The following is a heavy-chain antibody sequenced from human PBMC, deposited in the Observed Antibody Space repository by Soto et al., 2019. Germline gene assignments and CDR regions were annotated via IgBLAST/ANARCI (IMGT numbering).Heavy chain of an antibody. CDR2: IYYSGST. D-gene: IGHD5-18*01. CDR3: ARASGYSYGYFDY. CDR1: GGSISSSSYY. V-gene: IGHV4-39*07. J-gene: IGHJ4*02. Sequence: PSETLSLTCTVSGGSISSSSYYWGWIRQPPGKGLEWIGSIYYSGSTYYNPPLKSRVTISVDTSKNQFSLKLNSVTAADTAVYYCARASGYSYGYFDYWGQGTLVTVSS.